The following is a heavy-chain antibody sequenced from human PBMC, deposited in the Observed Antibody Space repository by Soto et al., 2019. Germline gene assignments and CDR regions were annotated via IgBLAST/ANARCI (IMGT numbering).Heavy chain of an antibody. CDR2: ISGSGGST. D-gene: IGHD1-26*01. J-gene: IGHJ6*02. CDR1: GFTFSSYA. V-gene: IGHV3-23*01. Sequence: GGSLRLSCAASGFTFSSYAMSWVRQAPGKGLEWVSAISGSGGSTYYADSVKGRFTISRDNSKNTLYLQMNSLRAEDTAVYYCAKRGNSGSYLDYYYYGMDVWGQGTTVTVSS. CDR3: AKRGNSGSYLDYYYYGMDV.